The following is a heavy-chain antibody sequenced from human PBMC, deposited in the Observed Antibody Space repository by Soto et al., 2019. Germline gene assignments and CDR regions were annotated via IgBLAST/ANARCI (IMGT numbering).Heavy chain of an antibody. J-gene: IGHJ4*02. CDR1: GYTFTSYY. CDR3: ARDMEGDTQTFDY. CDR2: INPSGGST. V-gene: IGHV1-46*03. D-gene: IGHD3-16*01. Sequence: ASVKVSCKASGYTFTSYYTHWVRQAPGQGLEWMGIINPSGGSTRYAQKFQGRVTMTRDTSTSTVYMELSSLRSEDTAVYYCARDMEGDTQTFDYWGQGTLVTVSS.